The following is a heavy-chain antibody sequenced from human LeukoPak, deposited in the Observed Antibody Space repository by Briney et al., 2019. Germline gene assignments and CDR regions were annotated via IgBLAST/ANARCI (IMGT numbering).Heavy chain of an antibody. Sequence: GGSLRLSCAASGFTFSSYSMNWVRQAPGKGLEWVSSISSSSSYIYYADSVKGRFTISRDNAKNSLYLQMDSLRAEDTAVYYCARDHNWNFDYWGQGTLVTVSS. CDR2: ISSSSSYI. CDR1: GFTFSSYS. D-gene: IGHD1-20*01. CDR3: ARDHNWNFDY. J-gene: IGHJ4*02. V-gene: IGHV3-21*01.